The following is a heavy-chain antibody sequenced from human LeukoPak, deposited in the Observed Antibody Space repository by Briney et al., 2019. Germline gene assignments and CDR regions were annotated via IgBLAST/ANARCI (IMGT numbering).Heavy chain of an antibody. CDR1: GFTFSSYW. D-gene: IGHD6-19*01. V-gene: IGHV3-74*01. J-gene: IGHJ4*02. Sequence: SGGSLRLSCAASGFTFSSYWMHWVRQAPGKGLVWVSRINSDGSSTSYADSVKGRFTISRDNAKNTLYLQMNSLRAEDTAVYSCARGGGIAVAGPLPAFRYWGQGTLVTVSS. CDR3: ARGGGIAVAGPLPAFRY. CDR2: INSDGSST.